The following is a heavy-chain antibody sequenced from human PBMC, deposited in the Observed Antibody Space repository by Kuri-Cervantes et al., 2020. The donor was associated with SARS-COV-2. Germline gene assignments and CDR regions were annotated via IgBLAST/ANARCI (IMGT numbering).Heavy chain of an antibody. V-gene: IGHV1-3*01. CDR3: ARTYCSSTSCSPVDY. CDR1: GYTFTSYA. J-gene: IGHJ4*02. D-gene: IGHD2-2*01. CDR2: INAGNGNT. Sequence: ASVKVSCKASGYTFTSYAMHWVRQAPGQRLEWMGWINAGNGNTKYSQKLQGRVTITRDTSASTAYMELSSLRSGDTAVYYCARTYCSSTSCSPVDYWGQGTLVTVSS.